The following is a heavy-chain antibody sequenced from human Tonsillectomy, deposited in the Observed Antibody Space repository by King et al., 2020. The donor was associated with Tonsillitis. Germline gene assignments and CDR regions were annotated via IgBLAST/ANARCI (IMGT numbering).Heavy chain of an antibody. CDR2: IHYSGST. J-gene: IGHJ4*02. CDR3: ASGRYCSGGSCYLYY. CDR1: GGSISSSSYY. D-gene: IGHD2-15*01. Sequence: QLQESGPGLVKPSETLSLTCTVSGGSISSSSYYWGWIRQHPGKGLEWIGSIHYSGSTYYNPSLKSRVTISVDTSKNQFSLKLSSVTAADTAVYYCASGRYCSGGSCYLYYWGQGTLVTVSS. V-gene: IGHV4-39*01.